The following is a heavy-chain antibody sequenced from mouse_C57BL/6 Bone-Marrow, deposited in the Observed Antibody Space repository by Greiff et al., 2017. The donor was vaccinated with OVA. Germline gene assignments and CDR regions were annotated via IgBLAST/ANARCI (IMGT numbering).Heavy chain of an antibody. CDR3: ARWPPYAMDY. Sequence: QVQLKESGAELARPGASVKLSCKASGYTFTSYGISWVKQRTGQGLEWIGEIYPRSGNTYYNEKFKGKATLTADKSSSTAYMELRSLTSEDSAVYFCARWPPYAMDYWGQGTSVTVSS. CDR2: IYPRSGNT. J-gene: IGHJ4*01. V-gene: IGHV1-81*01. CDR1: GYTFTSYG.